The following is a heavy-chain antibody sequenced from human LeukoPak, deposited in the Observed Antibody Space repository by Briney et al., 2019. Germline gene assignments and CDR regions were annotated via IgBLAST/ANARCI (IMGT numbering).Heavy chain of an antibody. Sequence: SETLSLTCAVYGGSFSGYYWSWIRQPPGKGLEWIGEINHSGSTNYNPSLKSRVTISVDTSKNQFSLKLSSVTAADTAVYYCAREASSGWYYSFDYWGQGTLVTVSS. V-gene: IGHV4-34*01. CDR2: INHSGST. D-gene: IGHD6-19*01. CDR1: GGSFSGYY. J-gene: IGHJ4*02. CDR3: AREASSGWYYSFDY.